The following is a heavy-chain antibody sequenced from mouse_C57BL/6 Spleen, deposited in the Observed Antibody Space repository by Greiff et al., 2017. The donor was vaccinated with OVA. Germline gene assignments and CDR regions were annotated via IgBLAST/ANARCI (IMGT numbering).Heavy chain of an antibody. D-gene: IGHD2-10*02. Sequence: VQLQQPGAELVKPGASVKLSCKASGYTFTSYWMHWVKQRPGQGLEWIGMIHPNSGSTNYNEKFKSKATLTVDKSSSTAYMKLSSLTSEDSAVDSCARSEYRNYYIDYWGQGTTLTVSS. CDR3: ARSEYRNYYIDY. J-gene: IGHJ2*01. CDR2: IHPNSGST. V-gene: IGHV1-64*01. CDR1: GYTFTSYW.